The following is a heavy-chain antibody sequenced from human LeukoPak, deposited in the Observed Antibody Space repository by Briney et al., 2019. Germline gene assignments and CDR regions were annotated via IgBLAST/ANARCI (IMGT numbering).Heavy chain of an antibody. V-gene: IGHV3-30*04. J-gene: IGHJ4*02. CDR2: ISYDGNNK. CDR3: ARDDR. Sequence: PGRSLRLSCAASGFIFSSYTVHWVRQAPGKGLEWVAVISYDGNNKYYADSVQGRFTISRDNSKSTLSLQMNSLRADDTGVYYCARDDRWGQGTLVTVSS. CDR1: GFIFSSYT.